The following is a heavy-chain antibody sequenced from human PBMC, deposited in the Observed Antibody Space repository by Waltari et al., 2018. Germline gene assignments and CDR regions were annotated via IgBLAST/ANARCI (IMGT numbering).Heavy chain of an antibody. Sequence: QLQLQESGPGLVKPSETPYLPCPVAGGSLSSSSYYWGWIRQPPGKGLEWIGSIYYSGSTYYNPSLKSRVTISVDTSKNQFSLKLSSVTAADTAVYYCAVISPYYYYMDVWGKGTTVTISS. J-gene: IGHJ6*03. CDR3: AVISPYYYYMDV. D-gene: IGHD3-16*02. V-gene: IGHV4-39*07. CDR2: IYYSGST. CDR1: GGSLSSSSYY.